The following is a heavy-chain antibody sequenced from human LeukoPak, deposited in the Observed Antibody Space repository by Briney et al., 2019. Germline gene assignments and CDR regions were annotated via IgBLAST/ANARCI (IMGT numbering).Heavy chain of an antibody. CDR2: ISAYNGNT. J-gene: IGHJ6*03. CDR1: GSTFSSYA. D-gene: IGHD6-13*01. V-gene: IGHV1-18*01. Sequence: ASVKLSCNSSGSTFSSYAISWVRHAPGQGLELMGLISAYNGNTNYSQKLQVRVTMTTDTSTSTAYIELRSLRSDDTAVYYCARDPGGGGSNWYLHDYYYYYYMDVWGKGTTVTVSS. CDR3: ARDPGGGGSNWYLHDYYYYYYMDV.